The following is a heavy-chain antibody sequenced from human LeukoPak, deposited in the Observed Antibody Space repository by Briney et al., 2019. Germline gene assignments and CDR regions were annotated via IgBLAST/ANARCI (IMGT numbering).Heavy chain of an antibody. D-gene: IGHD2-2*01. V-gene: IGHV4-39*01. CDR1: GGXISSSSYY. J-gene: IGHJ4*02. CDR2: IHYSGTT. CDR3: ATYAPLAASTFDC. Sequence: SETLSLTCTVSGGXISSSSYYWGWIRQPPGKGLEWIATIHYSGTTYYNPSLKNRVAISVDTSNNQFSLNLSSVTAADTAVYYCATYAPLAASTFDCWGQGTLVTVSS.